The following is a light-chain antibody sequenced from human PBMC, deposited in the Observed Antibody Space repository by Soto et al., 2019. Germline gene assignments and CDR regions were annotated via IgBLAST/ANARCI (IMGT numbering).Light chain of an antibody. J-gene: IGLJ2*01. CDR1: SSNNGAGYD. CDR3: QSYDSSLSGSV. CDR2: GNN. Sequence: QSVLTQPPSVSGAPGQRVTISCTGSSSNNGAGYDVHWYQHLPGTAPKVLIYGNNNRPSGVPDRFSGSKSGTSVSLAITGLQTEDEGDYYCQSYDSSLSGSVFGGGTKLTVL. V-gene: IGLV1-40*01.